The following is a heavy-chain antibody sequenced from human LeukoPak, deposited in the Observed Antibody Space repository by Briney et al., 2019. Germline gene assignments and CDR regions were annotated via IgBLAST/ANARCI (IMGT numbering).Heavy chain of an antibody. CDR2: IYYSGST. CDR3: ARGVPGYYYYYMDV. D-gene: IGHD6-6*01. J-gene: IGHJ6*03. V-gene: IGHV4-59*01. CDR1: GGSISSYY. Sequence: SETLSLTCTVSGGSISSYYWSWIRQPPGKGLEWIGYIYYSGSTNYNPSLKSRVPISVDTSKNQFSLKLSSVTAADTAVYYCARGVPGYYYYYMDVWGKGTTVTVSS.